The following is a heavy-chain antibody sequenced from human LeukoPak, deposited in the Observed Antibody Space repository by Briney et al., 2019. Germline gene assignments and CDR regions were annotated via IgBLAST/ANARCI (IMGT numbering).Heavy chain of an antibody. D-gene: IGHD2-21*01. CDR2: IYENGGTT. J-gene: IGHJ4*02. V-gene: IGHV3-23*01. CDR1: GFTFRSHA. CDR3: AKDFRIGYSAHFDY. Sequence: GGSLRLSCVGSGFTFRSHAMSWVRQAPEKGLEFVSGIYENGGTTYYADSVKGRFSIPRDNSKNTLYLQMDSLRGEDTAVYYCAKDFRIGYSAHFDYWGQGALVTVSS.